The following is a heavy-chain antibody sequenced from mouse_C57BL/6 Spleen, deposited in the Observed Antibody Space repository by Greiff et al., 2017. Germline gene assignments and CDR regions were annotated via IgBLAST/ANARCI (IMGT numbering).Heavy chain of an antibody. CDR1: GYSFTGYF. CDR2: INPYNGDT. J-gene: IGHJ1*03. V-gene: IGHV1-20*01. CDR3: ARGDYGSTDWYFDV. Sequence: VQLKESGPELVKPGDSVKISCKASGYSFTGYFMNWVMQSHGKSLEWIGRINPYNGDTFYNQKFKGKATLTVDKSSSTAHMELRSLTSEDSAVYYCARGDYGSTDWYFDVWGTGTTVTVSS. D-gene: IGHD1-1*01.